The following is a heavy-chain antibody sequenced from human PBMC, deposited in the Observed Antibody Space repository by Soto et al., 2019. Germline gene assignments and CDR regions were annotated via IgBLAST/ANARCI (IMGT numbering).Heavy chain of an antibody. D-gene: IGHD3-22*01. J-gene: IGHJ5*01. Sequence: QVQLVESGGGVVQPGRSLRLTCAASGFTFSSSGMHWVRQAPGKGLEWVALIAYDGSKTYYGDSVRGRFTISRDNSENPLFLQMNSLRAEDTAVYYCARWVGGSMFDNSGKYDSWGQGTLVTVSP. CDR1: GFTFSSSG. CDR2: IAYDGSKT. CDR3: ARWVGGSMFDNSGKYDS. V-gene: IGHV3-30*03.